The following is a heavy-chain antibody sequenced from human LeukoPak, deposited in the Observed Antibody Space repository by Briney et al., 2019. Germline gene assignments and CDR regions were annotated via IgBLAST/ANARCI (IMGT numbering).Heavy chain of an antibody. CDR1: GYTFTSYG. CDR3: ARVVVVAATTLVSRRHYGMDV. Sequence: ASVKVSCKASGYTFTSYGISWVRQAPGQGLEWMGWISAYNGNTNYAQKLQGRVTMTTDTSTSTAYMELRSLRSDDTAVYYCARVVVVAATTLVSRRHYGMDVWGQGTTVTVSS. V-gene: IGHV1-18*01. CDR2: ISAYNGNT. J-gene: IGHJ6*02. D-gene: IGHD2-15*01.